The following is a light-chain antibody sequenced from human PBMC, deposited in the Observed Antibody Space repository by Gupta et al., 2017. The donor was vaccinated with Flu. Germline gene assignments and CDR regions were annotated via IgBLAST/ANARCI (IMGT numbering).Light chain of an antibody. Sequence: PSSLPASIADTVTITCRASATITTYLNGYQQKPGRAPTLLINVASSLQSGVPSRFSGGGSGSDFPRTISRLPPADCATYYCQQSDMVPLTFGGGTKVQI. CDR2: VAS. V-gene: IGKV1-39*01. J-gene: IGKJ4*01. CDR3: QQSDMVPLT. CDR1: ATITTY.